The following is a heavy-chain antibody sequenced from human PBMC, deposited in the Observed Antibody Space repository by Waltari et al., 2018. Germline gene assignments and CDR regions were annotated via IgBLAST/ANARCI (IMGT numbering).Heavy chain of an antibody. V-gene: IGHV1-69*13. Sequence: QVQLVQSGAEVTKPGSSVKVSCKASGGTSSSYAISWVGQAPGQGLEWMGGIIPIFGTANYAQKFQGRVTITADESTSTAYMELSSLRSEDTAVYYCARERPSYYYYYGMDVWGQGTTVTVSS. J-gene: IGHJ6*02. CDR3: ARERPSYYYYYGMDV. CDR2: IIPIFGTA. CDR1: GGTSSSYA.